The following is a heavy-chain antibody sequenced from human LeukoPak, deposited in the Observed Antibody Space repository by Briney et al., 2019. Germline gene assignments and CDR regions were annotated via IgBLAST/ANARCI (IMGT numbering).Heavy chain of an antibody. Sequence: GGSLRLSCAASKFTFSDYSMSWARQAPGKGLEWVSSISSIRNYIYYADSVKGRFTVSRDNAKNSLYLQMNSLRAEDTAVYYCARGPGSSSRYLTLEGGYYFDYWGPGTLVTVSS. D-gene: IGHD6-13*01. CDR2: ISSIRNYI. J-gene: IGHJ4*02. V-gene: IGHV3-21*01. CDR3: ARGPGSSSRYLTLEGGYYFDY. CDR1: KFTFSDYS.